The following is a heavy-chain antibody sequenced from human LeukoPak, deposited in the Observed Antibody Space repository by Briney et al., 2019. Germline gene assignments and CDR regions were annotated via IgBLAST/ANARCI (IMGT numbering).Heavy chain of an antibody. CDR3: MYGSGTYSYS. CDR2: ISGSGGRT. V-gene: IGHV3-23*01. D-gene: IGHD3-10*01. CDR1: GFTFSTYA. Sequence: PGGSLRLSCAASGFTFSTYAMNWVRQAPGKGLEWVSTISGSGGRTFFADSVKGRFTISRDNSKNTMYLQMSSLRAEDTAMYYCMYGSGTYSYSWGQGTLVTVSS. J-gene: IGHJ4*02.